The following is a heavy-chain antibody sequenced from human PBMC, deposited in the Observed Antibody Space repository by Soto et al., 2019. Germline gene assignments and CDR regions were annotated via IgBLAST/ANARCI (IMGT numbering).Heavy chain of an antibody. J-gene: IGHJ4*02. CDR2: VSYSGST. Sequence: SETLSLTCTVSGGSTDSLYWSWVRQPPGKGLEWIGYVSYSGSTTYNPSLKSRVIVSIDTSKNQFSLKLTSVTAADTAVYYCARQGYYDLLSGYYRFDYWGQGILVTVSS. CDR3: ARQGYYDLLSGYYRFDY. D-gene: IGHD3-3*01. V-gene: IGHV4-59*08. CDR1: GGSTDSLY.